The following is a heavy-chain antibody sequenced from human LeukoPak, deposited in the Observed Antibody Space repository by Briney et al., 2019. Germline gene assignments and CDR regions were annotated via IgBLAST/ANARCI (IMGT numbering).Heavy chain of an antibody. V-gene: IGHV4-39*01. CDR2: IYYSGST. D-gene: IGHD3-16*01. CDR3: ARWAPGGRFDP. CDR1: GGSISSTTDY. Sequence: SETLPLTCTVSGGSISSTTDYWTWVRQPPGRGLEWIGSIYYSGSTYIIPSFKGRVTISVDTSKNQFSLRLSSVTAADTAVYYCARWAPGGRFDPWGQGTLVTVSS. J-gene: IGHJ5*02.